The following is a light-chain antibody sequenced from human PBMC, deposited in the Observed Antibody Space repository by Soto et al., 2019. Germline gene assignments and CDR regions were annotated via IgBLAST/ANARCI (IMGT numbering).Light chain of an antibody. CDR1: QSVSSY. Sequence: EIVLTQSPATLSLSPGERATLSCRASQSVSSYLAWYQQKPGQAPRLLIYDASNRATGIPARFSGSGSGTDFPLTISSLEPEDSAVYYCQQRSNWPRHTFGQGTKLEIK. J-gene: IGKJ2*01. CDR2: DAS. CDR3: QQRSNWPRHT. V-gene: IGKV3-11*01.